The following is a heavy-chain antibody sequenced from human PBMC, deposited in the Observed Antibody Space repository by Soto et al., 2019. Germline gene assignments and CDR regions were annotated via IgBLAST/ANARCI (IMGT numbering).Heavy chain of an antibody. Sequence: GGSLRLSCAASGFTFSSYAMTWVRQAPGKGLEWVSGISGSGGSTYYADSVKGRFTISRDNSKNTMYLQMNSLRAEDTAVYYCARLGGYSYGLYYYYGMDVWGQGTTVTVSS. J-gene: IGHJ6*02. CDR3: ARLGGYSYGLYYYYGMDV. CDR1: GFTFSSYA. D-gene: IGHD5-18*01. V-gene: IGHV3-23*01. CDR2: ISGSGGST.